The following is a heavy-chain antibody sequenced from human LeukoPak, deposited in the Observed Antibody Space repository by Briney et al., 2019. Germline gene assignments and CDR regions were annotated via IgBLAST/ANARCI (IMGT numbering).Heavy chain of an antibody. CDR2: INHSGST. J-gene: IGHJ4*02. CDR1: GGSFSGYY. V-gene: IGHV4-34*01. CDR3: ARGSGYSSGWYPY. Sequence: SETLSLTCAVYGGSFSGYYWSWIRQPPGKGLEWIGEINHSGSTNYNPSLKSRVTISVDTSKNQFSLKLSSVTAADTAVYYCARGSGYSSGWYPYWGQGTLVTVSP. D-gene: IGHD6-19*01.